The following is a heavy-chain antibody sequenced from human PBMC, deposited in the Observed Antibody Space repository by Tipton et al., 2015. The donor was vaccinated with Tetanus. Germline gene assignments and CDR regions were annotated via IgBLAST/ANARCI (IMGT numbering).Heavy chain of an antibody. CDR3: AKLDYGDYGRYYYYEMDV. Sequence: SLRLSCAASGFIFSNYAMHWVRQAPGKGLEWVALISYDGSNIYYADSVKGRFTISRDDSKETVYLQMSSLRAEDTAVYYCAKLDYGDYGRYYYYEMDVWGQGTTVTVPS. CDR2: ISYDGSNI. V-gene: IGHV3-30*18. CDR1: GFIFSNYA. D-gene: IGHD4-17*01. J-gene: IGHJ6*02.